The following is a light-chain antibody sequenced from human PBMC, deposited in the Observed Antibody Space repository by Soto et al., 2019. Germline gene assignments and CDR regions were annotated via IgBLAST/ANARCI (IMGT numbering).Light chain of an antibody. Sequence: DIQMTQSPSSVSASVGDRVTITCRASQGIGDRLAWYQQRPGRAPKLLIYSASSLLNGVPSRFSRSGSGTDFTLPISSLQPEDFATYLCQQAYSFPRTFDGGTKVEIK. J-gene: IGKJ4*01. CDR3: QQAYSFPRT. CDR1: QGIGDR. CDR2: SAS. V-gene: IGKV1-12*01.